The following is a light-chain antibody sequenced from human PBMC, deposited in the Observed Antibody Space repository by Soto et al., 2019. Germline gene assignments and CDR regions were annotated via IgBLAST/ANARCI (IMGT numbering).Light chain of an antibody. CDR1: SSDVGGYNN. CDR2: DVS. Sequence: QSALTQPASVSGSPGQSITISCTGTSSDVGGYNNGSGYQQHPGKAPKLMIYDVSNRPSGVSNRFSGSKSGNTASLTISGLQDEDEADSYCSSYTSSSTLGFFGTGTKLTVL. J-gene: IGLJ1*01. V-gene: IGLV2-14*01. CDR3: SSYTSSSTLGF.